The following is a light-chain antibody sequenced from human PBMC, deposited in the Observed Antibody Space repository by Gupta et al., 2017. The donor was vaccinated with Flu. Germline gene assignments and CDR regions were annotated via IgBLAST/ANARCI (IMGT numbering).Light chain of an antibody. V-gene: IGLV2-18*02. CDR2: EVS. Sequence: QSALTQPPSVSGSPGQSVPISCTGTGSDVGTYNRVSWYRQPPGTAPKLIIYEVSNRPSGVPDRCSGSKAGNTASLTISGLQGEDEADYYCSSYTTSYTFVFGTGTKVTVL. CDR1: GSDVGTYNR. J-gene: IGLJ1*01. CDR3: SSYTTSYTFV.